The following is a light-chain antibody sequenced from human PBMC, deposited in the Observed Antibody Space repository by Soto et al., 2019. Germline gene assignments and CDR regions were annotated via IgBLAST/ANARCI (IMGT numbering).Light chain of an antibody. CDR3: QQSSNWPPIT. Sequence: EIVLTQSPATLSLSPGERATLSCRASQSVSSYLAWYQHKPGQAPRLLIYDASNRATGIPARFRGSGSGTDFTITISSLEPEDFAIYYCQQSSNWPPITFGQGTKLEIK. CDR1: QSVSSY. V-gene: IGKV3-11*01. CDR2: DAS. J-gene: IGKJ2*01.